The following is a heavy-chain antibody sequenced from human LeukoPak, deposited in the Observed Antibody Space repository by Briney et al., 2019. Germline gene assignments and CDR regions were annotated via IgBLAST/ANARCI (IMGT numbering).Heavy chain of an antibody. J-gene: IGHJ3*02. CDR3: ARSDVYGLVGI. V-gene: IGHV4-39*07. D-gene: IGHD3-10*01. Sequence: PSETLSLTCRVSGASINSGSNDWGWIRQPPGKTFEWIGSIYSSGSTYYNPSLKSRVIIMIDTPKNHFSLTLSSVTAADTAVYYCARSDVYGLVGIWGQGTMVTVSS. CDR1: GASINSGSND. CDR2: IYSSGST.